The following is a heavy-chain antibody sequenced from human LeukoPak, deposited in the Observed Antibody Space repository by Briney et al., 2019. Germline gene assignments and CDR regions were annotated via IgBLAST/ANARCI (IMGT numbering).Heavy chain of an antibody. CDR3: AKVASSCSSTSRYMDAFDI. V-gene: IGHV3-23*01. Sequence: GASLRLSCGASGFGFISYAMSWVRQAPGKGLEWVSGISGSGDSTYYADSVKGRFTLSRDNSKNTVYLQMNSLRAEDTAVYYCAKVASSCSSTSRYMDAFDIWAQGTRLTVSS. D-gene: IGHD2-2*02. CDR2: ISGSGDST. J-gene: IGHJ3*02. CDR1: GFGFISYA.